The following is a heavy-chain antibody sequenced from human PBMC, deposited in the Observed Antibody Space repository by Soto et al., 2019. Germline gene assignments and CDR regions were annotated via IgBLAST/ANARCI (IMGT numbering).Heavy chain of an antibody. CDR2: IYHSGRT. J-gene: IGHJ4*02. CDR3: DSYAKGDYFDY. CDR1: GGSINSSDYN. Sequence: PSETLSLTCTVSGGSINSSDYNWSWIRQPPGKGLEWIGYIYHSGRTYYNPSLKSRLTISVDTSKSQFSLNLSSVTVADTAVYFCDSYAKGDYFDYWGQGTLVTVSS. V-gene: IGHV4-30-4*01. D-gene: IGHD4-17*01.